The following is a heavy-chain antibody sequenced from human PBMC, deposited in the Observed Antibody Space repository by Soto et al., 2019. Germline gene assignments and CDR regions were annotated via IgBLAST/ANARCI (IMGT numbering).Heavy chain of an antibody. Sequence: QVQLQESGPGLVKPSETLSLICTVSGGSISGYYWSWIRQPPGGGLEWIGYIFYRGNTLYTLSLQSRVAISVDTSKNQFSLRLSSVTAADTAVYYCTRHAIIPKLRYGMDVWGQGATVTVSS. J-gene: IGHJ6*02. CDR1: GGSISGYY. CDR2: IFYRGNT. D-gene: IGHD2-15*01. CDR3: TRHAIIPKLRYGMDV. V-gene: IGHV4-59*01.